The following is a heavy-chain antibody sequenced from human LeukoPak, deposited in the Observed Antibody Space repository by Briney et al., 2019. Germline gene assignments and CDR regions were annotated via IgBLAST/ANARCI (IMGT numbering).Heavy chain of an antibody. CDR2: ISGHGSST. J-gene: IGHJ4*02. CDR1: GLTFNSYA. Sequence: GGSLRLSCAAPGLTFNSYAMNWVRQAPGKGLEWVSAISGHGSSTYYADSVKGRFTISRDNAKNSLYLQMSSLRAEDTAVYYCAREARAGGYFDYWGQGTLVTVSS. V-gene: IGHV3-21*01. D-gene: IGHD6-6*01. CDR3: AREARAGGYFDY.